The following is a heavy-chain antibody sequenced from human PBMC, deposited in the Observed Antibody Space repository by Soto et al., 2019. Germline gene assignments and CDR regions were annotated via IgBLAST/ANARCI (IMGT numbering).Heavy chain of an antibody. D-gene: IGHD3-10*01. Sequence: QVQLQESGPGLVKPSQTLSLTCTVSGGSISSGGYYWSWIRQHPGKGLEWIGYIYYSGSTYYNPSFKSRVTISVDTAKNQFFLKLSSVTAADTAVYYCARNVLHYYYYYMVVWGKGTTVTVSS. CDR3: ARNVLHYYYYYMVV. J-gene: IGHJ6*03. CDR2: IYYSGST. CDR1: GGSISSGGYY. V-gene: IGHV4-31*03.